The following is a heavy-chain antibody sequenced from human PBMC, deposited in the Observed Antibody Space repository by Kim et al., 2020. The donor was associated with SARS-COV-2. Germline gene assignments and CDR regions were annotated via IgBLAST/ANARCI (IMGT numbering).Heavy chain of an antibody. CDR1: GLTFSAHG. CDR2: IRYDGSDE. J-gene: IGHJ4*02. CDR3: ARDRGVHYFDL. Sequence: GGSLRLSCAASGLTFSAHGFHWIRQAPGKGLEWVSFIRYDGSDEYHAESVRGRFTVSRDNAKSTLFLQMNSLRAEDTAVYYCARDRGVHYFDLWCQGTL. V-gene: IGHV3-30*02.